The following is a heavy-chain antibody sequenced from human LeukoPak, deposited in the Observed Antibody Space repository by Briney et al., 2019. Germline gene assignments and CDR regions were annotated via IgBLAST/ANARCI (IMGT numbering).Heavy chain of an antibody. Sequence: GGSLRLSCAASGFTFSSYAMSWARQAPGKGLEWVSAVSSSADTYYADSVRGRFTISRDNSKNTLYLQMNSLRAEDTAVYYCAKDAVGATAYYFDYWGQGTLVTVSS. CDR1: GFTFSSYA. V-gene: IGHV3-23*01. CDR3: AKDAVGATAYYFDY. J-gene: IGHJ4*02. D-gene: IGHD1-26*01. CDR2: VSSSADT.